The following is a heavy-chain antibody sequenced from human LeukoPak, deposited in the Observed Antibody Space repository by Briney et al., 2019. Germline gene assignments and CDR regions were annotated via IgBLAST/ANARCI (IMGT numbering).Heavy chain of an antibody. CDR2: IKLDGSET. CDR1: GLTFGNNW. J-gene: IGHJ4*02. V-gene: IGHV3-7*01. CDR3: AKAANPRLDSSSSDY. D-gene: IGHD6-6*01. Sequence: GGSLGFSGEAPGLTFGNNWLSGAGKPPGRGREGVPNIKLDGSETYYVDSVKGRFTISRDNAKNSLYLQMNSLRAEDTAVYYCAKAANPRLDSSSSDYWGQGNLVTVS.